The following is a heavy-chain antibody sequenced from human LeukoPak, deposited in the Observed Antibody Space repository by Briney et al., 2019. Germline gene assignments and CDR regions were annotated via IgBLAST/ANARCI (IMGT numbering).Heavy chain of an antibody. CDR3: ARGHYDILTASYKWTPDY. CDR1: GFTFSTYN. D-gene: IGHD3-9*01. CDR2: ITSGGTYT. J-gene: IGHJ4*02. Sequence: PGGSLRLSCAASGFTFSTYNMNWVRQAPGKGLEWVSSITSGGTYTYYAESVKGRFTTSRDNAKNSLSLQLSSLRAEDTAVYYCARGHYDILTASYKWTPDYWGQGTLVTVSS. V-gene: IGHV3-21*06.